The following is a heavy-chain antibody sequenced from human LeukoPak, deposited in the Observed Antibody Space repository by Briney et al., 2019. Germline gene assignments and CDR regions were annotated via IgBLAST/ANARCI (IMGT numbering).Heavy chain of an antibody. CDR3: GGNNFYHFQY. J-gene: IGHJ4*02. D-gene: IGHD5-24*01. CDR1: GDSVSNSPYY. V-gene: IGHV4-39*01. CDR2: ISYGGTT. Sequence: PSETLSLTCTVSGDSVSNSPYYWGWVRQPPGKGLEWIGAISYGGTTYSGPSLKSRVTMDLDKSRNRFSLKLTSVTAADTAVYYCGGNNFYHFQYWGQGALVTVSS.